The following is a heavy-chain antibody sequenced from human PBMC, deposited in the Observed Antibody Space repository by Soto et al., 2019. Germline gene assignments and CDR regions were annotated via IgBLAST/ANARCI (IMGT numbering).Heavy chain of an antibody. Sequence: GESLKISCKGSRYSFTSYWIGWVRQMPGKGLEWMGIIHPGDSVTRYSPSFQGQVTISADKSISSAYLQWSSLRASDTAIYYCARLSGTASSPYGMDVWGQGTTVTVSS. D-gene: IGHD1-1*01. J-gene: IGHJ6*02. CDR1: RYSFTSYW. V-gene: IGHV5-51*01. CDR3: ARLSGTASSPYGMDV. CDR2: IHPGDSVT.